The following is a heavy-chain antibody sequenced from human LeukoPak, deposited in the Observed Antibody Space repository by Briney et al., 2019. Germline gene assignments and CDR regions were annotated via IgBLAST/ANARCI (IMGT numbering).Heavy chain of an antibody. CDR1: GITFSNYA. J-gene: IGHJ4*02. CDR3: GKMGDILTGYPYYFDY. D-gene: IGHD3-9*01. V-gene: IGHV3-23*01. CDR2: ISYSGDST. Sequence: AGGSLRLSCAASGITFSNYAMSWVRQAPGKGLEWVSGISYSGDSTNCADSVKGRFTISRDNSKNTLYLQMNSLRAEDTAVYYCGKMGDILTGYPYYFDYWGQGTLVTVSS.